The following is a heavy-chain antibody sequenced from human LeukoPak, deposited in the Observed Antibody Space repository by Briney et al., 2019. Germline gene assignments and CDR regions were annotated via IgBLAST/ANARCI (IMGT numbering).Heavy chain of an antibody. V-gene: IGHV1-18*01. CDR3: ARDSAPFDY. Sequence: ASVKVSCTASGFTFTNFGINWVRQAPGQGLGWMGWISAYNGNTNYAQNLQGRVTMTTDASTSTAYMELRSLRSDDTAVYYCARDSAPFDYWGQGTLVTVSS. J-gene: IGHJ4*02. CDR2: ISAYNGNT. CDR1: GFTFTNFG.